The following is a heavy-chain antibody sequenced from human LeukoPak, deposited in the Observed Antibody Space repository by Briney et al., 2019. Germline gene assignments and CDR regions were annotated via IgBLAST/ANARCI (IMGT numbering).Heavy chain of an antibody. CDR1: GGSISSYY. J-gene: IGHJ6*02. Sequence: SETLSLTCTVSGGSISSYYWSWIRQPPGKGLEWIGYIYYSGSTNYNPSLKSRVTISVDTSKNQFSLKLSSVTAADTAVYYCARRPYYYYGMDVWGQGTTVTVSS. CDR2: IYYSGST. CDR3: ARRPYYYYGMDV. V-gene: IGHV4-59*12.